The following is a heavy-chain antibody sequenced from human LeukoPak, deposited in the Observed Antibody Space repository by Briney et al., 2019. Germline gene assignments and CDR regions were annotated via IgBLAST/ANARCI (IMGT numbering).Heavy chain of an antibody. CDR3: ARSPPGYSGYDNGDY. CDR1: GGSISTYY. J-gene: IGHJ4*02. D-gene: IGHD5-12*01. CDR2: IHYSGTT. Sequence: SETLSLTCTVSGGSISTYYWSWIRQPPGKGLEWIGYIHYSGTTNYNPSLKNRVTISLDTSKNQFSLNLSSVTAADTAVYYCARSPPGYSGYDNGDYWGQGTLVTVSS. V-gene: IGHV4-59*08.